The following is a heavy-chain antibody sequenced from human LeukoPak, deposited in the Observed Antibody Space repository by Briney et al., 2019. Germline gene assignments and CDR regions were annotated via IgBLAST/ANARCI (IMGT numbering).Heavy chain of an antibody. D-gene: IGHD3-10*01. V-gene: IGHV5-51*01. Sequence: GESLKISCKGSGYIFASYWIGWVRQMPGKGLEWMGIIYPGDSDTRYSPSFRGQVTISADKSISTAYLQWSSLEASDTAMYYCARTRYYGSSYNYMDVWGKGTTVTVSS. CDR2: IYPGDSDT. CDR1: GYIFASYW. CDR3: ARTRYYGSSYNYMDV. J-gene: IGHJ6*03.